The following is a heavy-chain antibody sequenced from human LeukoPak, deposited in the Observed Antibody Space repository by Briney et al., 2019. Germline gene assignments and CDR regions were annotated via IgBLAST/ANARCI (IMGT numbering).Heavy chain of an antibody. CDR3: ARGRGSGWYPLDY. J-gene: IGHJ4*02. D-gene: IGHD6-19*01. CDR2: INHSGST. CDR1: GGSFSGYY. Sequence: PSGTLSLTCAVYGGSFSGYYWSWIRQPPGKGLEWIGEINHSGSTNYNPSLKSRVTISVDTSKNQFSLKLSSVTAADTAVYYCARGRGSGWYPLDYWGQGTLVTVSS. V-gene: IGHV4-34*01.